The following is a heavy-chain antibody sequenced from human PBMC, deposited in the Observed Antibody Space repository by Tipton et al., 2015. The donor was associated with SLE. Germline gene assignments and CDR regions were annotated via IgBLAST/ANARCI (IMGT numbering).Heavy chain of an antibody. V-gene: IGHV3-33*01. CDR1: GFTFSSYG. CDR3: ARGGAAPICYMDV. J-gene: IGHJ6*03. Sequence: SLRLSCAASGFTFSSYGMHWVRQAPGKGLEWAAVIWYDGSNKYYADSVKGRFTISRDNSKNTLYLQMNSLRAEDTAVYYCARGGAAPICYMDVWGKGTAVTVPS. D-gene: IGHD3-3*01. CDR2: IWYDGSNK.